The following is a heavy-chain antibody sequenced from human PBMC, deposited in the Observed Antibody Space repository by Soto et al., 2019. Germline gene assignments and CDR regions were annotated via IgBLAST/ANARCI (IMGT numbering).Heavy chain of an antibody. Sequence: QVQLVESGGGVVQPGRSLRLSCAASGFTFSSYGMHWVRQAPGKGLEWVAVIWYDGSNKYYADSVKGRFTISRDNSKNTLYLQMNSLRAEDTAVYYCAGAVAGSYYYCGMDVWGQGTTVTVSS. CDR1: GFTFSSYG. D-gene: IGHD6-19*01. CDR2: IWYDGSNK. CDR3: AGAVAGSYYYCGMDV. J-gene: IGHJ6*02. V-gene: IGHV3-33*01.